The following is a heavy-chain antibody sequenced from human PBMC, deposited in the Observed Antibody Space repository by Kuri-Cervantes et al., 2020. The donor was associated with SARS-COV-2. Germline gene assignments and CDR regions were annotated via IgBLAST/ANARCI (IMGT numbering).Heavy chain of an antibody. CDR2: IDGDGTSI. CDR1: GFTFSAYW. J-gene: IGHJ6*02. Sequence: GESLKISCAASGFTFSAYWMHWVRHAPGKGLVWVSHIDGDGTSIGYADPVKGRFTISRDNAKGTLYLQMSSLRAEDTAMYYCARGDGMDVWGQGTTVTVSS. CDR3: ARGDGMDV. V-gene: IGHV3-74*01.